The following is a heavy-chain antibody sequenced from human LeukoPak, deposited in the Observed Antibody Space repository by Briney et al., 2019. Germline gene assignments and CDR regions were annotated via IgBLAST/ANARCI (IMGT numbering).Heavy chain of an antibody. CDR3: ARGRPGGGKPQILDY. CDR2: INTNTGNP. V-gene: IGHV7-4-1*02. CDR1: GYTFTSYA. J-gene: IGHJ4*02. Sequence: ASVKVSCKASGYTFTSYAMNWVRRAPGQGLEWMGWINTNTGNPTYAQGFTGRFVFSLDTSVSTAYLQISSLKAEDTAVYYCARGRPGGGKPQILDYWGQGTLVTVSS. D-gene: IGHD4-23*01.